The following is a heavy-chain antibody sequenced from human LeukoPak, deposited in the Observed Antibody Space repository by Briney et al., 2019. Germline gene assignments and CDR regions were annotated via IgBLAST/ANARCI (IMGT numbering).Heavy chain of an antibody. Sequence: SETLSLTCIVSGGSISSSNYYWGWIRQPPGKGLEWIGTIYYSGSTYYNASLKSRVTISVDTSKNQFSLKLTSVTAADTAVYYCARQTGSGLFILPGGQGTLVAVSS. CDR2: IYYSGST. CDR3: ARQTGSGLFILP. V-gene: IGHV4-39*01. D-gene: IGHD3/OR15-3a*01. CDR1: GGSISSSNYY. J-gene: IGHJ4*02.